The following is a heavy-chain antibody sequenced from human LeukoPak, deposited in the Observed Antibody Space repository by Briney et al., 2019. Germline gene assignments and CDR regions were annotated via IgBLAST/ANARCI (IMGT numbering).Heavy chain of an antibody. V-gene: IGHV3-30*01. D-gene: IGHD6-19*01. CDR1: GFTFSSYA. J-gene: IGHJ6*03. CDR2: ISYDGSNK. Sequence: GRSLRLSCAASGFTFSSYAKHWVRQAPGKALEWVAVISYDGSNKYYADSVKGRFTISRDNSKNTLYLQMDSLRAEDTAVCYCARGSNAVAGTTYYYYYMDVWGKGTTVTVSS. CDR3: ARGSNAVAGTTYYYYYMDV.